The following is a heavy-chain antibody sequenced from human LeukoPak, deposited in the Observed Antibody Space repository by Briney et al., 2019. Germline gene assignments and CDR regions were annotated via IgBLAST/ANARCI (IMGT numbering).Heavy chain of an antibody. CDR3: ASARGSYNWNYHWFDP. J-gene: IGHJ5*02. D-gene: IGHD1-7*01. CDR2: ISAYNGNT. CDR1: GYTFTSYG. Sequence: EASVKVSCKASGYTFTSYGISWVRQAPGQGLEWMGWISAYNGNTNYAQKLQGRVTMTTDTSTSTAYMGLRSLRSDDTAVYYCASARGSYNWNYHWFDPWGQGTLVTVSS. V-gene: IGHV1-18*01.